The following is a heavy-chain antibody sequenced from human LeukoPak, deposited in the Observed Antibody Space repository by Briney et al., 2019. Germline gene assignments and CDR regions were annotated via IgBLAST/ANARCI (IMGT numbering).Heavy chain of an antibody. CDR3: ARSLVLLWFGEFPFDY. CDR2: IYWNDDK. D-gene: IGHD3-10*01. Sequence: SGPTLVNPTQTLTLTCTFSGFSLSTSGVGVGWIRQPPGKALEWLALIYWNDDKRYSPSLKSRLTITKDTSKNQVVLTMTNMDPVDTATYYCARSLVLLWFGEFPFDYWGQGTLVTVSS. CDR1: GFSLSTSGVG. J-gene: IGHJ4*02. V-gene: IGHV2-5*01.